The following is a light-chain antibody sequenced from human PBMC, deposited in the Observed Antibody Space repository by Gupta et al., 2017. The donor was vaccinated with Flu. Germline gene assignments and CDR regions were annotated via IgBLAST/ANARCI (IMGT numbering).Light chain of an antibody. J-gene: IGKJ1*01. V-gene: IGKV3-15*01. CDR2: GAS. Sequence: ETATPSCRASQSISTNLAWYQQKPGQAPRLLIYGASTRATGIPARFSGSGSGTEFTLTISSLQSEDFAVYYCHHYNNWPPWTLGQGTKVEIK. CDR3: HHYNNWPPWT. CDR1: QSISTN.